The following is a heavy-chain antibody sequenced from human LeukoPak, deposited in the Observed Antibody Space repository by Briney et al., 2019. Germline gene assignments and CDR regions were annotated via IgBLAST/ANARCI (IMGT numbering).Heavy chain of an antibody. CDR2: ITGSGGST. CDR3: AREASFDY. V-gene: IGHV3-23*01. CDR1: GFSFSNYG. Sequence: GGSLRLSCAASGFSFSNYGMNWVRQAPGKGLEWVSGITGSGGSTYYADSVKGRFTISRDNSKNTLYLQMNSLRVEDTAVYYCAREASFDYWGQGTLVTVSS. J-gene: IGHJ4*02.